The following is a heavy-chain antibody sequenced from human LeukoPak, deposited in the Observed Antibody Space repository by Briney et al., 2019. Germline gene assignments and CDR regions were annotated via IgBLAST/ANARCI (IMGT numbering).Heavy chain of an antibody. D-gene: IGHD1-14*01. V-gene: IGHV4-59*08. CDR3: ARPSTTYLAFDI. CDR1: GGSISSYY. Sequence: SETLSLTCTVSGGSISSYYWSWIRHPPGKGLEWIGYIYYSGSTNYNPSLKSRVTISVDTSKSQFSLKLSSVTAADTAVYYCARPSTTYLAFDIWGQGTMVTVSS. CDR2: IYYSGST. J-gene: IGHJ3*02.